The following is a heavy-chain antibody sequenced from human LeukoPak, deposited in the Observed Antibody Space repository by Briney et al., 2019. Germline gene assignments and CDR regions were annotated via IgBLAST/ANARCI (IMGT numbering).Heavy chain of an antibody. J-gene: IGHJ5*02. V-gene: IGHV4-59*01. CDR1: GGSISSYY. Sequence: SETLSLTCTVSGGSISSYYWSWIRQPPGKGLEWIGYIYYSGSTNYNPSLKSRVTISVNTSKNQFSLKPSSVTAADTAVYYCARGIKSGIAAAGTGNWFDPWGQGTLVTVSS. D-gene: IGHD6-13*01. CDR3: ARGIKSGIAAAGTGNWFDP. CDR2: IYYSGST.